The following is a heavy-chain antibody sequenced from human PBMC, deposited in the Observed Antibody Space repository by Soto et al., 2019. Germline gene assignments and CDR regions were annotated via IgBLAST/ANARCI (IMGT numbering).Heavy chain of an antibody. V-gene: IGHV3-48*03. Sequence: PVGSLRLSCAASGFTFSSYEMNWVRQAPGKGLEWVSYISSSGSTIYYADSVKGRFTISRDNAKNSLYLQMNSLRAEDTAVYYCASLIAAAGTGNWFDPWGQGTLVTVSS. CDR1: GFTFSSYE. CDR2: ISSSGSTI. D-gene: IGHD6-13*01. J-gene: IGHJ5*02. CDR3: ASLIAAAGTGNWFDP.